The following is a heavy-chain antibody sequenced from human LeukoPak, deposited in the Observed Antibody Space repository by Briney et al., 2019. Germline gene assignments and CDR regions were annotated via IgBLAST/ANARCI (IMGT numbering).Heavy chain of an antibody. Sequence: GSGPTLVKLKQPLTLTCTLSGFSLSTSGRCVSWIRQPPGKALEWLARIDWDDDKYYSTSLKTRITISKDTTKNQVVLTITNMDPVDTAMYYCARTSGYSSSWYGFWFDPWGQGTLVTVSS. V-gene: IGHV2-70*11. CDR3: ARTSGYSSSWYGFWFDP. CDR1: GFSLSTSGRC. J-gene: IGHJ5*02. CDR2: IDWDDDK. D-gene: IGHD6-13*01.